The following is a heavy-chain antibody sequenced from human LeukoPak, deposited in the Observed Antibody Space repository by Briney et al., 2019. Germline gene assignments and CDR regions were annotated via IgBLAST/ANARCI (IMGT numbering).Heavy chain of an antibody. CDR2: IGSSSSTI. Sequence: TGGSLRLSCAASGFTFSSYSMNWVRQAPGKGLEWVSYIGSSSSTIYYADSVKGRFTSSRDNAKNSLYLQMNSLRAEDTAVYYCARDWMVRGVITNWFDPWGQGTLVTVSS. D-gene: IGHD3-10*01. J-gene: IGHJ5*02. CDR3: ARDWMVRGVITNWFDP. V-gene: IGHV3-48*01. CDR1: GFTFSSYS.